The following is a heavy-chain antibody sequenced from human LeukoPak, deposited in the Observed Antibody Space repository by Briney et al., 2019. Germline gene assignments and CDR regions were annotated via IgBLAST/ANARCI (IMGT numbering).Heavy chain of an antibody. CDR1: GYTFTSYG. J-gene: IGHJ4*02. CDR3: ARAWETKIAVAGS. CDR2: ISAYNGNT. V-gene: IGHV1-18*01. D-gene: IGHD6-19*01. Sequence: ASVKVYCKASGYTFTSYGISWVRQAPGQGLEGMGWISAYNGNTNYAQKLQGRVTMTTDTSTSTAYMELRSLRSDDTAVYYCARAWETKIAVAGSWGQGTLVTVSS.